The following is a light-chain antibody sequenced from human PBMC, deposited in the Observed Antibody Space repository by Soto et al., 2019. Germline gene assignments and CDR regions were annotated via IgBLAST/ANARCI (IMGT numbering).Light chain of an antibody. V-gene: IGKV1-5*01. CDR3: QRCNTFWT. Sequence: IPVTHAPSTLSASLATIATTPVRASRSISAWLAWYQQKPRRVPKLVIYDVSSLESGVLSRFSGSGSGTEFTLTISSLQPDDFETYYCQRCNTFWTFGHGTKVDIK. J-gene: IGKJ1*01. CDR1: RSISAW. CDR2: DVS.